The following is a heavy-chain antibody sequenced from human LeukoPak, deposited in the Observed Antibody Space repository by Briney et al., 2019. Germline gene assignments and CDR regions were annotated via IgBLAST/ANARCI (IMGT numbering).Heavy chain of an antibody. J-gene: IGHJ4*02. V-gene: IGHV3-53*01. D-gene: IGHD5-24*01. CDR3: TRNQMNY. Sequence: GGSLRLSCTASEFTVSRNYMLWVRQAPGKGLEWVSLIFSNGDTHYADSVKGRFTITRDTSKNTVSLQMNSRRLEDKAMYYCTRNQMNYWGQGTLVTVSS. CDR1: EFTVSRNY. CDR2: IFSNGDT.